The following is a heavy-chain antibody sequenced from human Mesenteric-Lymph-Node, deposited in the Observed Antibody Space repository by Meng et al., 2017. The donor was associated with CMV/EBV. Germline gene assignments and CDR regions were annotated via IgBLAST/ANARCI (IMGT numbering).Heavy chain of an antibody. CDR3: ARGGTGYDFWSGYYTVGFDY. J-gene: IGHJ4*02. Sequence: SETLSLTCAVYGGSFSGYYWSWIRQPPGKGLEWIGEINHSGSTNYNPSLKSRVTISVDTSKNQFSLKLSSVTAADTAVYYCARGGTGYDFWSGYYTVGFDYWGQGTLVTVSS. CDR2: INHSGST. V-gene: IGHV4-34*01. D-gene: IGHD3-3*01. CDR1: GGSFSGYY.